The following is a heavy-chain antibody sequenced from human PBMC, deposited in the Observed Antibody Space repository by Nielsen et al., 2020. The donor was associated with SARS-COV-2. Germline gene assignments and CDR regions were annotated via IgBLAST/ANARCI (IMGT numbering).Heavy chain of an antibody. Sequence: SETLSLTCTVSGGSISSYYWSWIQQPPGKGLEWIGYIYYTGSTNYNPSLKSRVTMSVDTSKNQFSLKLRSVTAADTAVYFCATAVGATSSHDAFDIWGQGTMVTVSS. CDR1: GGSISSYY. V-gene: IGHV4-59*08. CDR3: ATAVGATSSHDAFDI. D-gene: IGHD1-26*01. J-gene: IGHJ3*02. CDR2: IYYTGST.